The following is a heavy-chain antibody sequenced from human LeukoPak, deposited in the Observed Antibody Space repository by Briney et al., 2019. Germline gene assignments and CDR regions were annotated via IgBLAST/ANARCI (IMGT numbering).Heavy chain of an antibody. Sequence: PGGSLRLSCAASGFTFSSYGMSWVRQAPGKGLEWVSAFSGSGGSTYYADSVKGRFTISRDNSKNTLYLQMNSLRAEDTAVYYCAKDGSGGTYWYFDLWGRGTLVTVSS. CDR1: GFTFSSYG. J-gene: IGHJ2*01. CDR2: FSGSGGST. D-gene: IGHD3-10*01. V-gene: IGHV3-23*01. CDR3: AKDGSGGTYWYFDL.